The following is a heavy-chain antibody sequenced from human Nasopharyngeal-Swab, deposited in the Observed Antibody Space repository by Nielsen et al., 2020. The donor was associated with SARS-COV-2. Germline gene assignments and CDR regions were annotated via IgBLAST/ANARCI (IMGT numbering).Heavy chain of an antibody. CDR1: GYTLTELS. CDR2: FDPEDGET. V-gene: IGHV1-24*01. D-gene: IGHD6-13*01. Sequence: ASVKVSCKVSGYTLTELSMHWVRQAPGKGLEWVGGFDPEDGETIYAQKFQGRVTITADKSTSTAYMELSSLRSEDTAVYYCASPRYSSSWSGHYYYYGMDVWGQGTTVTVSS. CDR3: ASPRYSSSWSGHYYYYGMDV. J-gene: IGHJ6*02.